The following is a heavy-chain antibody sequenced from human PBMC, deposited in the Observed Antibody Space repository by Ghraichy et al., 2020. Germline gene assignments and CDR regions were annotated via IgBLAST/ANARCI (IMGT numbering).Heavy chain of an antibody. CDR2: IYYSGDT. J-gene: IGHJ4*02. D-gene: IGHD1-26*01. CDR1: GGSISSSSYY. V-gene: IGHV4-39*01. CDR3: ARRAYSGTLFDS. Sequence: SETLSLTCTVSGGSISSSSYYWGWIRQPPGKGLEWIGSIYYSGDTYYKSSLKSRITISVDTSKNQFSLKLSSVTAADTAVYYCARRAYSGTLFDSWGQGTLVTVSS.